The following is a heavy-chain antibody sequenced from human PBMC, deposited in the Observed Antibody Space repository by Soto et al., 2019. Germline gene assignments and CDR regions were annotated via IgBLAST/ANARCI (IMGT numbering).Heavy chain of an antibody. Sequence: QVQLVESGGGVVQPGRSLRLSCAASGFTFSSSGMHWVRQAPGKGLEWVAVTSYDGSSGYYADSVRGRFTISRDNYKNTLYLQMNSLRAEDTAVYYCTKSPTAVAGYFDDWGQGTLVTVSS. V-gene: IGHV3-30*18. CDR1: GFTFSSSG. CDR3: TKSPTAVAGYFDD. D-gene: IGHD6-19*01. CDR2: TSYDGSSG. J-gene: IGHJ4*02.